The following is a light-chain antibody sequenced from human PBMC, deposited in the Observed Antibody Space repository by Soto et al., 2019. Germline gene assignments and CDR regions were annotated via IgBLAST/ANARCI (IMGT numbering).Light chain of an antibody. CDR2: NNN. CDR1: SSNIGSNT. J-gene: IGLJ2*01. Sequence: QLVLTQPPSASGTPGQRVTISCSGSSSNIGSNTVNWYQQLPGTAPKLLIYNNNQRPSGVPDRFSGSKSGTSASLAISGLQSEDEADYYCAPWDDSLNGLVFGGGTKLTVL. V-gene: IGLV1-44*01. CDR3: APWDDSLNGLV.